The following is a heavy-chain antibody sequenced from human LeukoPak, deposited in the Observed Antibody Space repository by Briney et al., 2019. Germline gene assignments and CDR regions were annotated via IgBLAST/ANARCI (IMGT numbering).Heavy chain of an antibody. V-gene: IGHV3-11*01. CDR1: GFTISNNY. CDR3: AKGGFGELSYYFDY. CDR2: ISSSGSTI. Sequence: GGSLRLSCAASGFTISNNYMSWVRQAPGKGLEWVSYISSSGSTIYYADSVKGRFTISRDNAKNSLYLQMNSLRAEDMALYYCAKGGFGELSYYFDYWGQGTLVTVSS. D-gene: IGHD3-10*01. J-gene: IGHJ4*02.